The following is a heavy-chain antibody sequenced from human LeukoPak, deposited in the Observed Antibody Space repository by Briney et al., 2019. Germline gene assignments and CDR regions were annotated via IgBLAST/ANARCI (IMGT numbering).Heavy chain of an antibody. J-gene: IGHJ4*02. Sequence: PSETLSLTCTVSGDSISSSSSYWGWIRQPPGEGLEWIGSIYYSGSTYYNPSLKSRVIMSVDTSKNQLSLKLSSVTAADTAVYYCARAPYYQDSSGYLRVYYFDYWGQGTLVTASS. V-gene: IGHV4-39*01. CDR2: IYYSGST. D-gene: IGHD3-22*01. CDR3: ARAPYYQDSSGYLRVYYFDY. CDR1: GDSISSSSSY.